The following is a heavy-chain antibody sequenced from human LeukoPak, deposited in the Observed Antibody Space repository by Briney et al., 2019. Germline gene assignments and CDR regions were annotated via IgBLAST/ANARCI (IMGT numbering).Heavy chain of an antibody. Sequence: SETLSLTCTVSGGSISSYYWSWIRQPPGKGLEWIGYVYYSGSTNYNPSLKSRVTISVDTSKTQFSLNLSSVTAADTAVYYCARVPTVTYYYYYMDVWGKGTTVTVSS. D-gene: IGHD4-11*01. CDR2: VYYSGST. J-gene: IGHJ6*03. CDR1: GGSISSYY. V-gene: IGHV4-59*01. CDR3: ARVPTVTYYYYYMDV.